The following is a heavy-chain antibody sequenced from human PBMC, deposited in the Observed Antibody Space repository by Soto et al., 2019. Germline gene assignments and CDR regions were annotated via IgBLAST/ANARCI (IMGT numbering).Heavy chain of an antibody. CDR3: ARELSRGPTGEFDY. D-gene: IGHD3-16*01. Sequence: GASVKVSCKASGYTFTGYYMHWVRQAPGQGLEWMGWINPNSGGTNYAQKFQGRVTMTRDTSISTAYMELSRLRSDDTAVYYCARELSRGPTGEFDYWGQGTLVTVSS. CDR2: INPNSGGT. V-gene: IGHV1-2*02. CDR1: GYTFTGYY. J-gene: IGHJ4*02.